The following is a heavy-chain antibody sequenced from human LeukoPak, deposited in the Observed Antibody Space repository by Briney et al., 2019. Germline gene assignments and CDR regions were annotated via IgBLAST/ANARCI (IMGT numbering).Heavy chain of an antibody. CDR2: MNQDGSEK. Sequence: GGSLRLSCAASGFNFVNYWMHWVRQAPGRGLECVANMNQDGSEKHYGDSVKGRFTISRDNAKQSLYLQMNSMRAEDTAVYYCARGDGWTINVWGQGTLVTVSS. CDR3: ARGDGWTINV. CDR1: GFNFVNYW. J-gene: IGHJ4*02. V-gene: IGHV3-7*05. D-gene: IGHD3/OR15-3a*01.